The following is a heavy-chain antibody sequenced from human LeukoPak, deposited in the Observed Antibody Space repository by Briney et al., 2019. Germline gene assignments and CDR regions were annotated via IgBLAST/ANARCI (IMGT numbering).Heavy chain of an antibody. CDR1: GGSISSYY. CDR3: ARRIGGDFYFDY. J-gene: IGHJ4*02. D-gene: IGHD2-21*02. Sequence: SETLSLTCTVSGGSISSYYWSWIRQPPGKGLEWIGYTYYSGSTNYNPSLKSRVTISVDTSKNQFSLKLSFVTAAGTAVYYCARRIGGDFYFDYWGQGTLVTVSS. V-gene: IGHV4-59*08. CDR2: TYYSGST.